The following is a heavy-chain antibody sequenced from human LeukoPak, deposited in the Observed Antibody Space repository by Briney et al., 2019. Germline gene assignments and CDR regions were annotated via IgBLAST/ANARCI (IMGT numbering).Heavy chain of an antibody. J-gene: IGHJ6*02. V-gene: IGHV3-9*01. CDR2: ISWNSGSI. CDR1: GLTFDDYA. Sequence: PGGSLRLSCAASGLTFDDYAMHWVRQAPGKGLEWVSGISWNSGSIGYADSVKGRFTISRDNAKNSLYLQMNSLRAEDTALYYCAKDGPLPYYYGMDVWGQGTTVTVSS. CDR3: AKDGPLPYYYGMDV.